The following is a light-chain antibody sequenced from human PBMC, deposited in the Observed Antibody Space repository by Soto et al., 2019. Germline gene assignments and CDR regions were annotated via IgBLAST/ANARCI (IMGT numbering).Light chain of an antibody. CDR2: VAS. Sequence: EIVLTQSPGTLSFSPGERATLSCRASQSVSRAYLAWYQQIPGQAPRLLIYVASSRATGIPERFSGSGSGTDFTLTISGLEPEDFAVYYCQQSGSSFYTFGQGTKLEIK. J-gene: IGKJ2*01. CDR3: QQSGSSFYT. V-gene: IGKV3-20*01. CDR1: QSVSRAY.